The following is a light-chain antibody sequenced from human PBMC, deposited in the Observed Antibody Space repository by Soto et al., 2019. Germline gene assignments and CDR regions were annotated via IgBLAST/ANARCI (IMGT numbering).Light chain of an antibody. CDR1: QGISSF. CDR3: QQLNIFPIP. Sequence: IQLTQSPSSLSASVGDRVTITCRASQGISSFLAWYQQKPGKALKLLIYVASTLQSGVPSRFSGSGSGTDFTLTIGSLQPEDFATYYCQQLNIFPIPFGPGTKVDIK. CDR2: VAS. V-gene: IGKV1-9*01. J-gene: IGKJ3*01.